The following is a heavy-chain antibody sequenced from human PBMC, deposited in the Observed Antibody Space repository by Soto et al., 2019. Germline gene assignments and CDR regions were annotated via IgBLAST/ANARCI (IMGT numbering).Heavy chain of an antibody. D-gene: IGHD1-7*01. CDR3: ATTGTTSIYYYYGMDV. CDR2: MNPNSGNT. J-gene: IGHJ6*02. Sequence: ASVKVSCKASGYTFTSYDINWVRQATGQGLEWMGWMNPNSGNTEYAQKFQGRVTMTRNTSTSTAYMELSSLRSEDTAVYYCATTGTTSIYYYYGMDVWGQGTTVTVSS. CDR1: GYTFTSYD. V-gene: IGHV1-8*01.